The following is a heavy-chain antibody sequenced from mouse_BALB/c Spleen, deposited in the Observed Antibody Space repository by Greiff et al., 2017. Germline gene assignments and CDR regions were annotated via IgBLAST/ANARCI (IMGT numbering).Heavy chain of an antibody. CDR3: ARNGYDEWFAY. D-gene: IGHD2-2*01. Sequence: EVQLVESGPGLVKPSQSLSLTCTVTGYSITSDYAWNWIRQFPGNKLEWMGYISYSGSTSYNPSLKSRISITRDTSKNQFFLQLNSVTTEDTATYYCARNGYDEWFAYWGQGTLVTVSA. V-gene: IGHV3-2*02. CDR1: GYSITSDYA. CDR2: ISYSGST. J-gene: IGHJ3*01.